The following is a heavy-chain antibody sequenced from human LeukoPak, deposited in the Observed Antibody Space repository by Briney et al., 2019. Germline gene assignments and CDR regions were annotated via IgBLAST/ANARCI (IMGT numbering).Heavy chain of an antibody. V-gene: IGHV3-66*01. D-gene: IGHD3-3*01. CDR3: AKVGFSEMEWLLYSDH. Sequence: GGSLRLSCAVSGVTVSSNHMSWVRQAPGKGLEWVSAIYSGGGTYYADSVKGRFTLSRDISKNTLYLQMNSLRAEDTAVYYCAKVGFSEMEWLLYSDHWGQGTLVTVSS. CDR1: GVTVSSNH. CDR2: IYSGGGT. J-gene: IGHJ4*02.